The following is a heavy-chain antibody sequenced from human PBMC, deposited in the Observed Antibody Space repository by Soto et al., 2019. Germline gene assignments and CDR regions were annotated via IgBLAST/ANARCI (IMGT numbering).Heavy chain of an antibody. CDR2: LWFDGSNE. CDR3: AKVLYASESFDSEEAPYGMDV. J-gene: IGHJ6*02. D-gene: IGHD3-10*01. Sequence: VGSLRLSCAASGFPFSRYDMHWVRQAPGKGLEWAAVLWFDGSNEYYADSVQGRFTISRDNSKNTLYLQMDSLRAEDTAVYYCAKVLYASESFDSEEAPYGMDVWGQGTTVTVSS. V-gene: IGHV3-33*06. CDR1: GFPFSRYD.